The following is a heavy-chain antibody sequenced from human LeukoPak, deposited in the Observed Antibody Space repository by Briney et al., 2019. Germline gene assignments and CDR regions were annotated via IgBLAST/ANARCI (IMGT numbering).Heavy chain of an antibody. CDR2: ISYDGRNK. V-gene: IGHV3-30*18. D-gene: IGHD6-6*01. Sequence: GGSLRLSCAASGFTFSSYAMHWVRQAPGKGLEWVAVISYDGRNKYYADSVKGRFTFSRDNSQNTLYLQMNGLRVEDTAVYYCAKSGASSSLVDYWGQGTLVTVSS. CDR1: GFTFSSYA. CDR3: AKSGASSSLVDY. J-gene: IGHJ4*02.